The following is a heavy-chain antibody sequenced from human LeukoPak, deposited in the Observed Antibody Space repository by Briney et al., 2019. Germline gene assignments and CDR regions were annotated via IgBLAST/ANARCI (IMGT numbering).Heavy chain of an antibody. D-gene: IGHD6-13*01. CDR3: AREGDWYSSTAAFDY. CDR1: GGSFSGYY. J-gene: IGHJ4*02. V-gene: IGHV4-34*01. Sequence: PSETLSLTCAVYGGSFSGYYWSWIGHPPGKGLESIVQINHSGSTNYNPSLKSRVTISVDTSKNQFSLKLSSVTAADTAVYYCAREGDWYSSTAAFDYWGQGTLVTVSS. CDR2: INHSGST.